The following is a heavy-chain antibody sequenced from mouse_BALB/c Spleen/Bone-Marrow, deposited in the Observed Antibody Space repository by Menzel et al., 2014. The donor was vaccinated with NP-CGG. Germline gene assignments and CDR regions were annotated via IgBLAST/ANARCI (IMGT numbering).Heavy chain of an antibody. V-gene: IGHV5-17*02. CDR1: GFIFSSFG. D-gene: IGHD2-4*01. Sequence: EVQVVESGGGLVQPGGSRKLSCAASGFIFSSFGMHWVRQAPEKGLERVAYISNGSSPIYYADTVKGRFTISRDNPKNTLFLQMTSLRSEDTAMYYCARKGAMITHYYAMDYWGQGTSVTVSS. CDR3: ARKGAMITHYYAMDY. CDR2: ISNGSSPI. J-gene: IGHJ4*01.